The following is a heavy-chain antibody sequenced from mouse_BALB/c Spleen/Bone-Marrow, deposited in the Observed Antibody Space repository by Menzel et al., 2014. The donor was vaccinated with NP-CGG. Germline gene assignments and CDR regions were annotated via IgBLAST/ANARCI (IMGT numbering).Heavy chain of an antibody. J-gene: IGHJ1*01. CDR1: GVTFTDYY. V-gene: IGHV7-3*02. Sequence: EVQLVESGGGLVQPGGSLRLSCATSGVTFTDYYMSWVRQPPGKALEWLGFIRNKANGHTTEYSASVKGRFTISRDNSQSILHLQMNTLRAEDSATYYCARDINDGYYWYFDVWGAGTTVTVSS. D-gene: IGHD2-3*01. CDR2: IRNKANGHTT. CDR3: ARDINDGYYWYFDV.